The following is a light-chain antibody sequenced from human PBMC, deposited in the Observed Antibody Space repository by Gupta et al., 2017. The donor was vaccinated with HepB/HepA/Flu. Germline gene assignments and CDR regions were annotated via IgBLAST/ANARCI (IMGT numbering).Light chain of an antibody. J-gene: IGKJ4*01. CDR3: QQHASWPPVT. V-gene: IGKV3-11*01. Sequence: EIVLTQSPATLSLSPGERATLSCRASVSISNYVAWYQQKTGQAPRLLIYDASRRATGIPARFSGSGCGTDFTLTISSREPEDFAVYYCQQHASWPPVTFGGGTRVEIK. CDR1: VSISNY. CDR2: DAS.